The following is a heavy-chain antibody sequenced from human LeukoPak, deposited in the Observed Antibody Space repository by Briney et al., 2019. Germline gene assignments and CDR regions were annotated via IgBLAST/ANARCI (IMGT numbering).Heavy chain of an antibody. J-gene: IGHJ5*02. CDR3: ARVRRGSSHWFDP. D-gene: IGHD1-26*01. CDR1: GGSISSSSYY. Sequence: SETLSLTCTVSGGSISSSSYYWGWIRQPPGKGLEWIGSIYYSGSTYYNPSLKSRVTISVDTSKNQFSLKLSSVTAADTAVYYCARVRRGSSHWFDPWGQGTLVTVSS. V-gene: IGHV4-39*07. CDR2: IYYSGST.